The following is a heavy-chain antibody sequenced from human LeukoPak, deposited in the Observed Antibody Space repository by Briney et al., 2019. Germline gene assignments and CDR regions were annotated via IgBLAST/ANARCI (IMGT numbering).Heavy chain of an antibody. V-gene: IGHV3-53*01. CDR1: GFTVSSNY. CDR2: IYSGGST. CDR3: ARTPRNYYYYMDV. J-gene: IGHJ6*03. Sequence: GGSLRLSCVASGFTVSSNYMSWVRQAPGKGLEWVSVIYSGGSTYYADSVKGRFTISRDNSKNTLYLQMNSLRAEDTAVYYCARTPRNYYYYMDVWGKGTTVTVSS.